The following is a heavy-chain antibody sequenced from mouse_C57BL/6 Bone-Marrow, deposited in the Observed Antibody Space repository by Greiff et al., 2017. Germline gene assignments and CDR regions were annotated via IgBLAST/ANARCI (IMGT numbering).Heavy chain of an antibody. D-gene: IGHD1-1*01. CDR3: ARYTYGSGPYWYFDV. V-gene: IGHV3-8*01. J-gene: IGHJ1*03. CDR2: ISYSGST. CDR1: GYSITSDY. Sequence: VQLKASGPGLAKPSQTLSLTCSVSGYSITSDYWNWIRKFPGKKLQYMGYISYSGSTYYNPSLKSRISITRDTSKHQYYLQLNSVTTEDTATDYWARYTYGSGPYWYFDVWGTGTTVTVSS.